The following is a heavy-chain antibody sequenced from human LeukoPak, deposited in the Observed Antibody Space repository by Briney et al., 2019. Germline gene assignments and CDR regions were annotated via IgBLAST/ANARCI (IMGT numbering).Heavy chain of an antibody. V-gene: IGHV1-2*02. CDR2: INPNSGGT. CDR3: ARAVRFRSSSWYVSYYYYMDV. Sequence: ASVKVSCKASGYTFTDYYINWVRQAPGQGLEWMGWINPNSGGTNYAQKFQGRVTMTRDTSISTAYMELSRLRSDDTAVYYCARAVRFRSSSWYVSYYYYMDVWGKGTTVTISS. D-gene: IGHD6-13*01. CDR1: GYTFTDYY. J-gene: IGHJ6*03.